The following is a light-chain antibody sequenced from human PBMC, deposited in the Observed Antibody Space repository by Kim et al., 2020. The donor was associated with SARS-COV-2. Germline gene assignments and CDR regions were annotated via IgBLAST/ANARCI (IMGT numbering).Light chain of an antibody. V-gene: IGLV3-21*04. CDR3: QVWASSSDHYV. CDR2: YDS. CDR1: NIGSKS. Sequence: SYELTQPPSVSVAPGKTARITCGGNNIGSKSVHWYQQKPGQAPVLVIYYDSDRPSGIPERFSGSNSGNTATLTISRVEAGAEADYYCQVWASSSDHYVFG. J-gene: IGLJ1*01.